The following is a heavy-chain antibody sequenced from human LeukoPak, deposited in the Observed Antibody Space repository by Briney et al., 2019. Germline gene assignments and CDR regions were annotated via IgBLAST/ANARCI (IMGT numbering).Heavy chain of an antibody. CDR3: AKDIVHYDILPGYLNEAFDI. V-gene: IGHV3-23*01. Sequence: GGSLRLSCAASGFTFSSYAMSWVRQAPGKGLEWVSAISGSGGSTYYADSVKGRFTISRDNSKNTLYLQMNSLRAEETAVYYCAKDIVHYDILPGYLNEAFDIWGQRTMCTVSS. J-gene: IGHJ3*02. D-gene: IGHD3-9*01. CDR2: ISGSGGST. CDR1: GFTFSSYA.